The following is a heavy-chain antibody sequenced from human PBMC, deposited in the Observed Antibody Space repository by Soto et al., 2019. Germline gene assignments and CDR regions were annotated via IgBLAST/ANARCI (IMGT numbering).Heavy chain of an antibody. CDR2: ISGSGGST. Sequence: PGGSLRLSCAASGFTFSSYAMSWVRQAPGKGLEWVSAISGSGGSTYYADSVKGRFTISRDNSKNTLYLQMNSLRAEDTAVYYCAKDHGPNTYYDILTGYYIYWGQGTLVTVSS. V-gene: IGHV3-23*01. CDR1: GFTFSSYA. CDR3: AKDHGPNTYYDILTGYYIY. J-gene: IGHJ4*02. D-gene: IGHD3-9*01.